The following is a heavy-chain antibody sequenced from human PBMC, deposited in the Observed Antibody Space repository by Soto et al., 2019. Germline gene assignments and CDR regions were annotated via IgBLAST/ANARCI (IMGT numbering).Heavy chain of an antibody. J-gene: IGHJ6*02. CDR2: IYYTGST. D-gene: IGHD4-17*01. Sequence: QVQLQESGPGLVEASQTLSLTCTVSGATISSGGFYWSWIRQRPGKVLEWIGHIYYTGSTYYNPSLNSRVTISFDMSKNQFSLKLRSVTAADTAKYFCARDDSFYGEPGYGMNVWGQGTTVTVSS. V-gene: IGHV4-31*03. CDR1: GATISSGGFY. CDR3: ARDDSFYGEPGYGMNV.